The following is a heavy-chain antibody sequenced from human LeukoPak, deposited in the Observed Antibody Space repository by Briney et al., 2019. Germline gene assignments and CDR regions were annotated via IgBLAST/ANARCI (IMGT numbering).Heavy chain of an antibody. Sequence: SETLSLTCAVYGGSFSGYYWSWIRQPPGKGLEWIGEINHSGSTNYNPSLKSRVTISVDTPKNQFPLKLSSVTAADTAVYYCARGRSGSERLRRYYFDYWGQGTLVTVSS. V-gene: IGHV4-34*01. D-gene: IGHD4-23*01. CDR3: ARGRSGSERLRRYYFDY. J-gene: IGHJ4*02. CDR2: INHSGST. CDR1: GGSFSGYY.